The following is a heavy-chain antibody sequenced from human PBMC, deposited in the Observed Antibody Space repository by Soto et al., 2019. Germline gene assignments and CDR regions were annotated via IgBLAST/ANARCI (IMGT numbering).Heavy chain of an antibody. CDR3: AKNQGVELVPLATVDWFDP. J-gene: IGHJ5*02. CDR1: GFIFENFG. D-gene: IGHD1-26*01. CDR2: ISGSGFKK. V-gene: IGHV3-23*01. Sequence: PGGSLRLSCAASGFIFENFGMSWVRQAPGKGLEWISSISGSGFKKYYADSVKGRFTISRDNSKSTVYLEWNNLSAEDMAVYHCAKNQGVELVPLATVDWFDPWGQGSVVTVSS.